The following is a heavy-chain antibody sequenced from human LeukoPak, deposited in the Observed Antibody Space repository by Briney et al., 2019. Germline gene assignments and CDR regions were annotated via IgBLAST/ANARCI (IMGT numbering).Heavy chain of an antibody. J-gene: IGHJ4*02. Sequence: PSETLSLTCAVYGGSFSGYYWSWIRQPPGKGLEWIGEINHSGSTNYNPSLKSRVTISVDTSKNQFSLKLSSVTAADTAVYYCARQVRKKIDYWGQGTLVTVSS. CDR2: INHSGST. CDR3: ARQVRKKIDY. V-gene: IGHV4-34*01. CDR1: GGSFSGYY.